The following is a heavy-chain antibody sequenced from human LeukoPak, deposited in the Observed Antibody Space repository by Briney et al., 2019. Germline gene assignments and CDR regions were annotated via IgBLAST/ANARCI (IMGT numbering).Heavy chain of an antibody. CDR1: GVTFTNYT. J-gene: IGHJ4*02. V-gene: IGHV1-69*08. D-gene: IGHD3-3*02. CDR2: FISMFGTP. CDR3: VRGRQHFFDD. Sequence: SVKVSCKSSGVTFTNYTMNWVRQAPGQGLEWMGRFISMFGTPNYAQKFQDRVTMTADKSTNTLYLELRNLRSEDTAMYYCVRGRQHFFDDWGQGTLVTVSS.